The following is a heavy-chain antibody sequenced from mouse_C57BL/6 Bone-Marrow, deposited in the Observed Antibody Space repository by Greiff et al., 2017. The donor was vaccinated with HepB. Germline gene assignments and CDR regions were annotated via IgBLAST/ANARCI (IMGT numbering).Heavy chain of an antibody. CDR1: GFTFSDYY. Sequence: EVKVVESEGGLVQPGSSMKLSCTASGFTFSDYYMAWVRQVPEKGLEWVANINYDGSSTYYLDSLKSRFIISRDNAKNILYLQMSSLKSEDTATYYCARAPIYYYGPYFDYWGQGTTLTVSS. J-gene: IGHJ2*01. CDR3: ARAPIYYYGPYFDY. CDR2: INYDGSST. D-gene: IGHD1-1*01. V-gene: IGHV5-16*01.